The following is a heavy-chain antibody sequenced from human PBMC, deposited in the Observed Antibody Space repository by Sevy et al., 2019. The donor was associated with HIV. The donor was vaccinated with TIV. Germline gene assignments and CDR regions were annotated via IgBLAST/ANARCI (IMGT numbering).Heavy chain of an antibody. CDR3: ARRSLNRFDYYGSGSYHYYFDY. CDR1: GGSISSSSYY. CDR2: IYYSGST. Sequence: SETLSLTCTVSGGSISSSSYYWGWIRQPPGKGLEWIGSIYYSGSTYYNPSLKSRVTISVDTSKNQFSLKLSSVTAADTAGYYCARRSLNRFDYYGSGSYHYYFDYWGQGTLVTVSS. J-gene: IGHJ4*02. D-gene: IGHD3-10*01. V-gene: IGHV4-39*01.